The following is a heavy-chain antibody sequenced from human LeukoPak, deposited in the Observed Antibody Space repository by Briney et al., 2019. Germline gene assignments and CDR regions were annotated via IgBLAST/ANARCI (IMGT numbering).Heavy chain of an antibody. CDR1: GGSISSYY. Sequence: SETLSLTCTVSGGSISSYYWNWIRQPPGKGLEWVGYIYYSGSTNYNPSLKSRVTISVDTSKNQFSLKLSSVTAADTAVYFCARRRGLDYDNWGQGTLVTVSS. CDR2: IYYSGST. D-gene: IGHD3/OR15-3a*01. V-gene: IGHV4-59*08. J-gene: IGHJ4*02. CDR3: ARRRGLDYDN.